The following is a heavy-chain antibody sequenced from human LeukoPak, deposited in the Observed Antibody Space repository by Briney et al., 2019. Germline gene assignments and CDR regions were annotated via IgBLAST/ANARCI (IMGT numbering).Heavy chain of an antibody. Sequence: PGGSLRLSCAASGFTVSSNYMSWVRQAPGKGLEWVSVIYSGGSTYYADSVKGRFTISRDNSKNTLYLQMNSLRAEDTAVYYCAKDREQWLPSGEFDYWGQGTLVTVSS. D-gene: IGHD6-19*01. CDR2: IYSGGST. CDR1: GFTVSSNY. CDR3: AKDREQWLPSGEFDY. J-gene: IGHJ4*02. V-gene: IGHV3-53*01.